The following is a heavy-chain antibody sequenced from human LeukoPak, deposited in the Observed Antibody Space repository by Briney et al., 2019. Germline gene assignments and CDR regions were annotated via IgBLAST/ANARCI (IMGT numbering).Heavy chain of an antibody. J-gene: IGHJ6*02. CDR1: GGSFSGYY. V-gene: IGHV4-34*01. Sequence: SETLSLTCAVYGGSFSGYYWSWIRQPPGKGLEWIGEINHSGSTNYNPSLKSRVTISVDTSKNQFSLKLSSVTAADTAVYYCARAWLTYYYGMDVWGQGTTVTVSS. D-gene: IGHD4/OR15-4a*01. CDR2: INHSGST. CDR3: ARAWLTYYYGMDV.